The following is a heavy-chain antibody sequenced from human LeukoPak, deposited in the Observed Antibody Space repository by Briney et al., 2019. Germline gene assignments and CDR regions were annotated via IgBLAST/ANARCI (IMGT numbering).Heavy chain of an antibody. J-gene: IGHJ4*02. V-gene: IGHV3-48*03. D-gene: IGHD1-26*01. CDR2: ISSSGSTI. CDR1: GFSFSSYE. CDR3: AKDRVGAILYFDY. Sequence: GGSLRLSCAASGFSFSSYEMNWVRQAPGKGLECVSYISSSGSTIYYADSVKGRFTISRDNAKNSLYLQMSSLRAEDTAIYYCAKDRVGAILYFDYWGQGSLVTVSS.